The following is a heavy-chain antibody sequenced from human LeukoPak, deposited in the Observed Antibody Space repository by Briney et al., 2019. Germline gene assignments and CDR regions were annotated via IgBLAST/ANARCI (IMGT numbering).Heavy chain of an antibody. D-gene: IGHD4-17*01. J-gene: IGHJ5*02. CDR2: IHYSGTT. Sequence: SETLSLTCAVSGYSISSSNWWGWIRQPPEKGLEWIGYIHYSGTTYYNPSLKSRVTMSVDTSKNQFSLKLTSVTAVDTAVYYCARHERMDYGDNWFDPCGQGTLVTVSS. CDR1: GYSISSSNW. CDR3: ARHERMDYGDNWFDP. V-gene: IGHV4-28*01.